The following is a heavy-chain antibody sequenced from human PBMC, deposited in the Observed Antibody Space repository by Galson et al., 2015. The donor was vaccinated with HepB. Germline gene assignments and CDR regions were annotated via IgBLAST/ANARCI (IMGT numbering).Heavy chain of an antibody. Sequence: LRLSCAASGFTFSNYAMTWVRQAPGKGLEWVSSVIMSGDSTFYAGSVKGRFTISRDNYKNTLYLQMNSLSAEDTALYYCVKSQEMTTVQPFDYWGLGTLVTVSS. J-gene: IGHJ4*02. CDR1: GFTFSNYA. D-gene: IGHD5-24*01. CDR3: VKSQEMTTVQPFDY. CDR2: VIMSGDST. V-gene: IGHV3-23*01.